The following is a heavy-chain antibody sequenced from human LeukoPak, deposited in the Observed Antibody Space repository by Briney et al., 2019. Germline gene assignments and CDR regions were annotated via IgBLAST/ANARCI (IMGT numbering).Heavy chain of an antibody. CDR1: GFTFSNYA. V-gene: IGHV3-64D*09. J-gene: IGHJ4*02. D-gene: IGHD1-26*01. CDR3: AKGLGGSYSD. Sequence: PGGSLRLSCSASGFTFSNYAMHWVRQAPGKGLEYVSTISRNGDNTYYADSVKGRFTISRDNSKNTLFLQMSSLRTEDTAVYYCAKGLGGSYSDWGQGTLVTVSS. CDR2: ISRNGDNT.